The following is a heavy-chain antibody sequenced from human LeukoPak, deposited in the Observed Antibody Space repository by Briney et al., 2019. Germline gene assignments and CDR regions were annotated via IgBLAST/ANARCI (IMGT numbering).Heavy chain of an antibody. J-gene: IGHJ4*02. CDR3: ARAPAVAGHFDY. D-gene: IGHD6-19*01. Sequence: SQTLSLTCTVSGGSISSGDYYWSWIRQPPGKGLEWIGYIYYSGSTNYNPSLKSRVTISVDTSKNQFSLKLSSVTAADTAVYYCARAPAVAGHFDYWGQGTLVTVSS. CDR2: IYYSGST. V-gene: IGHV4-61*08. CDR1: GGSISSGDYY.